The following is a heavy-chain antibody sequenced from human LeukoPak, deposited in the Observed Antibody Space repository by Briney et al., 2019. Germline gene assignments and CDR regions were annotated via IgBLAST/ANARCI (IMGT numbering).Heavy chain of an antibody. CDR2: INHSGST. J-gene: IGHJ5*02. D-gene: IGHD3-10*01. Sequence: SETLSLTCAVYGGSFSGYYWSWIRQPPGKGLEWIGEINHSGSTNYNPSLKSRVTISVDTSKNQFSLKLSSVTAADTAVYYCARAGRFGELLARFDPWGQGTLVTVSS. CDR1: GGSFSGYY. V-gene: IGHV4-34*01. CDR3: ARAGRFGELLARFDP.